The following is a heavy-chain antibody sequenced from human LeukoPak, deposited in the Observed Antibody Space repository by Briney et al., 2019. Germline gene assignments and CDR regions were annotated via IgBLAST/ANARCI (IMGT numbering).Heavy chain of an antibody. CDR2: IGSSGTTM. CDR3: TSIPRVRGKIDC. V-gene: IGHV3-48*03. J-gene: IGHJ4*02. CDR1: GFTFSSYE. D-gene: IGHD3-10*01. Sequence: GGSLRLSCAASGFTFSSYEMNWVRQAPGKGLEWVSYIGSSGTTMYYADSVKGRFTISRDNAKNAVYLQMNSLRAEDTAVYYCTSIPRVRGKIDCWGQGTLVTVSS.